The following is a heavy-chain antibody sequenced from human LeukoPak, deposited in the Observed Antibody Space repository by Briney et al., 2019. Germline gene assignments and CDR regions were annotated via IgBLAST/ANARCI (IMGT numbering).Heavy chain of an antibody. CDR2: INIVGTNT. CDR3: ATDGAGFDT. V-gene: IGHV3-11*01. Sequence: TGGSLRLSCAASGFTFNDYYMGWIRQAPGKGMEWLSYINIVGTNTHYADSVKGRFTISRANAKKSLYLEMNNLRAEDTAVYYCATDGAGFDTWGQGVLVTVSS. CDR1: GFTFNDYY. J-gene: IGHJ5*02.